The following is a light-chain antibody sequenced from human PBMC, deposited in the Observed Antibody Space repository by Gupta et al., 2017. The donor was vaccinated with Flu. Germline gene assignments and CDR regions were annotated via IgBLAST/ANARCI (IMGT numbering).Light chain of an antibody. CDR1: SSDIGGYDY. V-gene: IGLV2-14*01. CDR3: SSYTSSGALV. J-gene: IGLJ2*01. Sequence: QSALTQPASVSGSPGQSLTISCTGTSSDIGGYDYVSWYQQYPGKAPKLMIYEVTNRPSGVSYRFSGSKSGNTASLTISELLAEDEADYYCSSYTSSGALVFGGGTKVTVL. CDR2: EVT.